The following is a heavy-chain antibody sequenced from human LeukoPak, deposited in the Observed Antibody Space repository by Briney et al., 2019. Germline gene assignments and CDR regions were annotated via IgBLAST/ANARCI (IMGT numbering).Heavy chain of an antibody. Sequence: SETLSLTCAAYGGSFSGYYWSWIRQPPGKGLEWIGEINHSGSTNYSPSLKGRVTISVDTSKNQFSLKLSSVTAADTAVYYCARGVVPAAHDYWGQGTLVTVSS. CDR3: ARGVVPAAHDY. V-gene: IGHV4-34*01. D-gene: IGHD2-2*01. CDR1: GGSFSGYY. CDR2: INHSGST. J-gene: IGHJ4*02.